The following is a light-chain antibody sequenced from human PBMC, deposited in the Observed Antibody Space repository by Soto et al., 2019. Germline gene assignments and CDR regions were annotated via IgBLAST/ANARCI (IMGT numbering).Light chain of an antibody. CDR1: QSISSW. V-gene: IGKV1-5*03. CDR3: QQYNSYRA. CDR2: KAS. J-gene: IGKJ1*01. Sequence: DIQRTQSPSTLSASVGDRVTITCRASQSISSWLAWYQQKPGKAPKLLIYKASSLESGVPSRFSGSGFGTEFTLTISSLQPDDFATYYCQQYNSYRAFGQGTKVDIK.